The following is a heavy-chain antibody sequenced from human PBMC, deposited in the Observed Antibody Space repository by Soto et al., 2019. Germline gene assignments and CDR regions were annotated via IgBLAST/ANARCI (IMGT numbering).Heavy chain of an antibody. CDR3: AKDLRPDGVWDFDY. J-gene: IGHJ4*02. V-gene: IGHV3-23*01. CDR2: INSGGRT. D-gene: IGHD4-17*01. Sequence: EVQLLESGGGLVQPGGSLRLSGAASGFTFSSYTMNWVRQAPGKGLEWVSGINSGGRTYYADSVKGRFTISRDDSKNTLYLQIISLRAEDTAVYYCAKDLRPDGVWDFDYWGQGTLVTVSS. CDR1: GFTFSSYT.